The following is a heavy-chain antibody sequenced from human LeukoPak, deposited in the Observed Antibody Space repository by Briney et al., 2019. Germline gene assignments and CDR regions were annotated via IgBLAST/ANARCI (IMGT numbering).Heavy chain of an antibody. CDR1: EFTFSSYW. Sequence: GGSLRLSCAASEFTFSSYWMSWVCQAPGKGLEWVANIKQDGSEKYYVDSVKGRFTISRDNAKNSLYLQMNSLRAEDTAVYYCARDKASTFDYWGQGTLVTVSS. V-gene: IGHV3-7*01. CDR3: ARDKASTFDY. D-gene: IGHD2-2*01. J-gene: IGHJ4*02. CDR2: IKQDGSEK.